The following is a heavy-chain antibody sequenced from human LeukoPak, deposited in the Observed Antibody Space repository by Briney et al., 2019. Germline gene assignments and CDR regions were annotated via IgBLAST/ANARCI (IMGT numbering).Heavy chain of an antibody. V-gene: IGHV1-8*01. J-gene: IGHJ4*02. CDR3: ARGVPTLWNGYFTEFDH. CDR2: INPNSGNT. CDR1: GYPFTTHD. Sequence: ASVTVSCTASGYPFTTHDITWVRQAPGQGLQWLGWINPNSGNTDYAQKFQDRVFMTTDSSTNTAYLELRSLKSEDTVVYYCARGVPTLWNGYFTEFDHWGQGTLVTVSS. D-gene: IGHD3-3*01.